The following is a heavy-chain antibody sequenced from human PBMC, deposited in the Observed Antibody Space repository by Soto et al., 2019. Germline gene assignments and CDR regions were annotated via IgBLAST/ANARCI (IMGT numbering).Heavy chain of an antibody. V-gene: IGHV4-31*03. CDR3: ARLNSGLYQSFDS. CDR2: IYSTGST. CDR1: GGSIRSGGYF. D-gene: IGHD2-8*01. J-gene: IGHJ4*02. Sequence: QVQLEASGPGLVKPSQTVSLTCSVSGGSIRSGGYFWTWIRQHPGKGLEYIGHIYSTGSTYYIPSLRRRPTMSLDTSKNQFSLNLTSVTAADTALYFCARLNSGLYQSFDSWGQGALVTVSS.